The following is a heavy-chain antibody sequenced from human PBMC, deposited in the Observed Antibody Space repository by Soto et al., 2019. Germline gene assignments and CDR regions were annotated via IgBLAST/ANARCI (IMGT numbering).Heavy chain of an antibody. V-gene: IGHV3-23*01. CDR2: VSNSGSST. D-gene: IGHD2-2*01. CDR3: AKHSRETTTCCGED. Sequence: GSLRLSCAASGFTFRDYAMSWVRQAPGRGLEWVSGVSNSGSSTYYADSVKGRFTISRDNSKNTLYLQMNSLRAEDTAVYYCAKHSRETTTCCGEDWGQGTRVTVSS. J-gene: IGHJ4*02. CDR1: GFTFRDYA.